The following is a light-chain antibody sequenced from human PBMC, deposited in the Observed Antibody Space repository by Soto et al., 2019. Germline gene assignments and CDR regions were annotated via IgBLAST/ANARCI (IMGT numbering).Light chain of an antibody. Sequence: QSALTQPASVSGSPGQSITISCTGTSRDVGSFNLVSWYQQHPGKAPKLLISEANKRPSGVSNRFSGSKSGNTASLTISGLQAEDEADYYSSSYAGSSTLIFGGGTKVTVL. CDR2: EAN. V-gene: IGLV2-23*01. CDR1: SRDVGSFNL. CDR3: SSYAGSSTLI. J-gene: IGLJ2*01.